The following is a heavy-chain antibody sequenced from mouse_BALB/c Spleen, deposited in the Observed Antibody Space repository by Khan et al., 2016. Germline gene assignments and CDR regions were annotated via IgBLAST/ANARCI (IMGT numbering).Heavy chain of an antibody. CDR1: GFTFSSYA. CDR2: ISSGGTT. V-gene: IGHV5-6-5*01. Sequence: EVELVESGGGLVKPGESLKPSCAASGFTFSSYAMSWVRQTPEKRLEWVASISSGGTTFYPDSLKGRFTISRDNARNILYLQVSSLRSEDTAMHYCTRGVTTVVDYFDYWGQGTTLTVSS. D-gene: IGHD1-1*01. J-gene: IGHJ2*01. CDR3: TRGVTTVVDYFDY.